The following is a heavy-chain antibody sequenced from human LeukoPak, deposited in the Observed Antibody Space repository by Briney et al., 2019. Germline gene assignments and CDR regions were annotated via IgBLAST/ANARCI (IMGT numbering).Heavy chain of an antibody. Sequence: PSETLSLTCAVSGDSISSSNWWSWVRQPPGKGLEWIGEIYHSGSTNYNPSLKSRVTISVDTSKNQFSLKLSSVTAADTAVYYCAREPLGMVPAVWFDPWGQGTLVTVSS. D-gene: IGHD2-2*01. CDR1: GDSISSSNW. V-gene: IGHV4-4*02. CDR3: AREPLGMVPAVWFDP. J-gene: IGHJ5*02. CDR2: IYHSGST.